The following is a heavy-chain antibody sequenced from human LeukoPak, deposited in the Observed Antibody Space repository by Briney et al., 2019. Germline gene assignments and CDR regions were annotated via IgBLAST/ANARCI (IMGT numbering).Heavy chain of an antibody. CDR1: AGSFSGYY. Sequence: SETLSLTCAVYAGSFSGYYWSWIRQPPGKGLEWIGEINHSGSTNYNPSLKSRVTISVDTSRNQFSLKLSSVTAADTAVYYCARLPYVWGSYRSDYWGQGTLVTVSS. D-gene: IGHD3-16*02. CDR2: INHSGST. V-gene: IGHV4-34*01. J-gene: IGHJ4*02. CDR3: ARLPYVWGSYRSDY.